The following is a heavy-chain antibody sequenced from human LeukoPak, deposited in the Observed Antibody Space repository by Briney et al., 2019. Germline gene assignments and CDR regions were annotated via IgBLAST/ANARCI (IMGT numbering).Heavy chain of an antibody. V-gene: IGHV5-51*01. CDR2: IYPGDSDT. CDR1: GYSFPNYW. CDR3: ARSRAEKVPVWGSYRHHDAFDI. Sequence: GESLQISCKGAGYSFPNYWIGWVRQMPGKGLEWMGIIYPGDSDTTYQRSFQGQVTISADKSISTAYLQWSSLKASDTAMYYCARSRAEKVPVWGSYRHHDAFDIWGQGTRVTVSP. J-gene: IGHJ3*02. D-gene: IGHD3-16*02.